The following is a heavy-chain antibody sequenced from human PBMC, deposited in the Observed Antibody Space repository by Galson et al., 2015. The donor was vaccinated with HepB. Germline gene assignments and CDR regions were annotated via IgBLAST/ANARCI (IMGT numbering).Heavy chain of an antibody. D-gene: IGHD3-22*01. CDR1: GFTFDDYG. J-gene: IGHJ3*02. V-gene: IGHV3-20*01. CDR2: INWNGDNT. Sequence: SLRLSCAASGFTFDDYGMNWVRQAPGKGLEWVSGINWNGDNTGYADSVKGRFTISRDNAKNSLYLQMNSLRAGDTALYHCARHHYYDTRKGAFDIWGQGTMVTVSS. CDR3: ARHHYYDTRKGAFDI.